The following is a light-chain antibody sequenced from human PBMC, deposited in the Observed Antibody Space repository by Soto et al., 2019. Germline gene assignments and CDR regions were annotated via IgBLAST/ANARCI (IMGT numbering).Light chain of an antibody. V-gene: IGLV2-14*01. Sequence: QSALTQPASVSGSPGQSITISCTGTSSDVGGYNYVSWYQQHPGKAPKLMIYEVSNRPSGVSNRFSGSKSGNTASLTISGLQAEDEADYYCSSYTSSSTRDKVFGTGTKLTVL. CDR2: EVS. CDR3: SSYTSSSTRDKV. J-gene: IGLJ1*01. CDR1: SSDVGGYNY.